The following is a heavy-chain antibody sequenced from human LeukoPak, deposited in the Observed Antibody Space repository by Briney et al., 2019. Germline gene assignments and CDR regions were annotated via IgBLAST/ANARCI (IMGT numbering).Heavy chain of an antibody. Sequence: ASVKVSCKASGYTFTSYAMHWVRQGPGQRLEWMGWINAGNGNTKYSQKFQDRVTITRDTSASTAYMELSSLRSEDTAVYYCARLMVRGVIIQGFDYWGQGTLVTVSS. J-gene: IGHJ4*02. CDR3: ARLMVRGVIIQGFDY. V-gene: IGHV1-3*01. D-gene: IGHD3-10*01. CDR1: GYTFTSYA. CDR2: INAGNGNT.